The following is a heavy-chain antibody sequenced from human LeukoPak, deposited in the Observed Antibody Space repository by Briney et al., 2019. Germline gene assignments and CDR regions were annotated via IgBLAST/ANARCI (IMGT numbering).Heavy chain of an antibody. Sequence: GGSLILSCAAPGFTFSSYWMSWVRQAPGKVLEWVANIKQDGSETYYVDSVKGRFTISRDNAKNSLYLQMNSLRAEDTAVYYCARDPRMKYGMDVWGQGTTVTVSS. J-gene: IGHJ6*02. CDR1: GFTFSSYW. CDR3: ARDPRMKYGMDV. V-gene: IGHV3-7*01. CDR2: IKQDGSET.